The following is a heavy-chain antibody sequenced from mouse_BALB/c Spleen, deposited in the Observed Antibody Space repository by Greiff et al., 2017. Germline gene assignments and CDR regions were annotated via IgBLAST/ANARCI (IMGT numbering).Heavy chain of an antibody. Sequence: DVHLVESGGGLVQPGGSLKLSCAASGFTFSSYTMSWVRQTPEKRLEWVAYISNGGGSTYYPDTVKGRFTISRDNAKNTLYLQMSSLKSEDTAMYYCARHDGNSAWFAYWGQGTLVTVSA. CDR2: ISNGGGST. CDR3: ARHDGNSAWFAY. CDR1: GFTFSSYT. J-gene: IGHJ3*01. D-gene: IGHD2-1*01. V-gene: IGHV5-12-2*01.